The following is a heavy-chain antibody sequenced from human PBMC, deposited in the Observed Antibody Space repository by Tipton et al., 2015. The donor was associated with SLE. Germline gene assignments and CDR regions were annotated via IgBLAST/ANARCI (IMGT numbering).Heavy chain of an antibody. D-gene: IGHD4-11*01. V-gene: IGHV4-34*01. CDR1: GGSFSGYH. Sequence: TLSLTCAVYGGSFSGYHWSWIRQPPGKGLEWIGEVNHSGSATYNPSLKSRVTISIDSSKNQFSPKLSSVTAADTAEYYCARFRGTTVTRYFDLRGRGTLVTVSS. CDR2: VNHSGSA. CDR3: ARFRGTTVTRYFDL. J-gene: IGHJ2*01.